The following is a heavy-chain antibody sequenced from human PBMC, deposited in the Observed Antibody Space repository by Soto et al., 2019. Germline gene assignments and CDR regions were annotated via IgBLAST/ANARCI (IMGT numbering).Heavy chain of an antibody. CDR1: GGTFSSYA. CDR3: ARDRGPSSGDYPSWFDL. CDR2: IIPIFGTA. Sequence: QVQLVQSGAEVKKPGSSVKVSCKASGGTFSSYAISWVRQAPGQGLEWMGEIIPIFGTANYAQKFQGRVTITAXXAXSXXYRELRSLSSEDTAVYDCARDRGPSSGDYPSWFDLWGQGTLVTVSS. J-gene: IGHJ5*02. D-gene: IGHD3-22*01. V-gene: IGHV1-69*12.